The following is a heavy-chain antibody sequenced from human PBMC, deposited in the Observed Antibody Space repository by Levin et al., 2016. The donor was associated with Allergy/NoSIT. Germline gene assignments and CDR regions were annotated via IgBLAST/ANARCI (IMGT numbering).Heavy chain of an antibody. Sequence: SETLSLTCTVSGGSISSGGYYWSWIRQHPGKGLEWIGYIYYSGSTYYNPSLKSRVTISVDTSKNQFSLKLSSVTAADTAVYYCARRVGVTDAFDIWGPRDNGHRLF. D-gene: IGHD3-22*01. CDR3: ARRVGVTDAFDI. J-gene: IGHJ3*02. CDR1: GGSISSGGYY. V-gene: IGHV4-31*03. CDR2: IYYSGST.